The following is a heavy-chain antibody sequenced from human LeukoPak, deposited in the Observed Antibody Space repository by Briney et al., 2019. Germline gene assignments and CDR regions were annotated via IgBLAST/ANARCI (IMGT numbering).Heavy chain of an antibody. D-gene: IGHD6-19*01. CDR2: TYYNSKWYN. J-gene: IGHJ4*02. CDR1: GDSVSSNSAT. CDR3: ARAPHGSGCDY. Sequence: SQTLTLTRAISGDSVSSNSATWIWLRQSPSRGLEWLGRTYYNSKWYNDYGLSVRGRITVNPDTSRNQFSLQLNSVTPEDTAVYYCARAPHGSGCDYWSQGTLVTVSS. V-gene: IGHV6-1*01.